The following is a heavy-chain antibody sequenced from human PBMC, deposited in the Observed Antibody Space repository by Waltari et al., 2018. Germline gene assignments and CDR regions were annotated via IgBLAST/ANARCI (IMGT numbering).Heavy chain of an antibody. CDR2: IYHSGST. D-gene: IGHD2-2*01. Sequence: QVQLQESGPGLVKPSETLSLTCAVSGYSISSGYYWGWIRQPPGKGLEWIGSIYHSGSTYYNPSLKSRVTISVDTSKNQFSLKLSSVTAADTAVYYCASPPPHCSSTSCYAGSSAFDIWGQGTMVTVSS. CDR3: ASPPPHCSSTSCYAGSSAFDI. V-gene: IGHV4-38-2*01. CDR1: GYSISSGYY. J-gene: IGHJ3*02.